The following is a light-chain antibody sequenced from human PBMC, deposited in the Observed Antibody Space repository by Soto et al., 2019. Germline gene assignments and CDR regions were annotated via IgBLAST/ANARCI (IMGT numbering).Light chain of an antibody. CDR1: TSDIGGYNF. Sequence: QSVLTQPASVSGSPGQAITISCTGTTSDIGGYNFVSWYQQPPGKAPKLIIYEVANRPSGVSDRFSGSKSGNTASLTISGLQAEDEADYYCLSYTTSSSYVFGTGTKLTVL. J-gene: IGLJ1*01. V-gene: IGLV2-14*01. CDR2: EVA. CDR3: LSYTTSSSYV.